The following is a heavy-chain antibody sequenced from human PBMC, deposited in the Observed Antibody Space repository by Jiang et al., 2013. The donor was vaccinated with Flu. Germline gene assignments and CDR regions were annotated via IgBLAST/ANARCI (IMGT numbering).Heavy chain of an antibody. J-gene: IGHJ3*02. D-gene: IGHD3-22*01. Sequence: GAEVKKPGSSVKVSCKASGGTFSSYAISWVRQAPGQGLEWMGGIIPIFGTANYAQKFQGRVTITADESTSTAYMELSSLRSEDTAVYHCASCYYDSSGSIRGAFDIWGQGTMVTVSS. CDR2: IIPIFGTA. CDR3: ASCYYDSSGSIRGAFDI. V-gene: IGHV1-69*01. CDR1: GGTFSSYA.